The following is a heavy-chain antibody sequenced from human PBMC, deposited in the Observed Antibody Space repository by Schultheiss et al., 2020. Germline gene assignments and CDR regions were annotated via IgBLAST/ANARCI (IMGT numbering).Heavy chain of an antibody. D-gene: IGHD2-2*01. CDR2: IYYSGST. Sequence: SETLSLTCAVSGGSISSYYWSWIRQPPGKGLEWIGYIYYSGSTNYNPSLKSRVTISVDTSKNQFSLKLSSVTAADTAVYYCTRGYCSSTSCSTGDDYWGQGTMVTVSS. CDR1: GGSISSYY. J-gene: IGHJ4*03. CDR3: TRGYCSSTSCSTGDDY. V-gene: IGHV4-59*01.